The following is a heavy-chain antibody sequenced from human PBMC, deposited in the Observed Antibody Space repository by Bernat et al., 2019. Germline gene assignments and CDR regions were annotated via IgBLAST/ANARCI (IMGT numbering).Heavy chain of an antibody. D-gene: IGHD6-19*01. V-gene: IGHV3-30*18. J-gene: IGHJ6*02. CDR3: AKDRLFGMDV. Sequence: QVQLVESGGGVVQPGRSLRLSCAASGFTFSSYGMHWVRQAPGKGLEWEAVISYDGSNKYYADSVKGRFTISRDNSKNTLYLQMNSLRAEDTAVYYCAKDRLFGMDVWGQGTTVTVSS. CDR1: GFTFSSYG. CDR2: ISYDGSNK.